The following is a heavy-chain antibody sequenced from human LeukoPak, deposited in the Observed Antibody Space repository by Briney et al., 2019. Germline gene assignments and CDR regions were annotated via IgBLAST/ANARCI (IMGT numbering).Heavy chain of an antibody. Sequence: SETLSLTCTVSGGSISSSSYYWGWIRQPPGKGLEWIGSIYYSGSTYYNPSLKSRVTISVDTSKNQFSLKLSSVTAADTAVYYCARGLNPKWQWALWGQGTLVTVSS. V-gene: IGHV4-39*07. J-gene: IGHJ4*02. D-gene: IGHD6-19*01. CDR1: GGSISSSSYY. CDR2: IYYSGST. CDR3: ARGLNPKWQWAL.